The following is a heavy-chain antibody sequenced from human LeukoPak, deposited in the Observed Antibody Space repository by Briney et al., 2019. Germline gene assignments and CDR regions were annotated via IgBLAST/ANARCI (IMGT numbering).Heavy chain of an antibody. D-gene: IGHD3-22*01. CDR3: ARDTNYYDSSGYYSGSDFDH. CDR2: ITTAGYV. Sequence: GGSLRLSCAASGFTFSSYTLNWLRQAPGKGLEWVSSITTAGYVYYSDSLKGRFTISRDDAKQSLYLQMDSLRAEDTAVYYCARDTNYYDSSGYYSGSDFDHWGQGTLVTVSS. V-gene: IGHV3-21*01. CDR1: GFTFSSYT. J-gene: IGHJ4*02.